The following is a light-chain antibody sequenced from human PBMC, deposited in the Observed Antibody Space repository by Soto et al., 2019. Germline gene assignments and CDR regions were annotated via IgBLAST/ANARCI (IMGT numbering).Light chain of an antibody. Sequence: QSALTQPASVSGSPGQSITISCTGTSSDVGSYNLVSWYQQHPGKAPKLMIYEGSKRPSGVANRFAGSKSGNTASLTSSGLPDEDEADYYCCSYAGSYVVFGGGTKLTVL. V-gene: IGLV2-23*01. CDR3: CSYAGSYVV. CDR1: SSDVGSYNL. J-gene: IGLJ2*01. CDR2: EGS.